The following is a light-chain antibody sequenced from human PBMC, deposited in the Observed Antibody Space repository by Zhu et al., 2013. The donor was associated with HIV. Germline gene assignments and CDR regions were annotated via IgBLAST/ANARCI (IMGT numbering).Light chain of an antibody. J-gene: IGKJ1*01. Sequence: EIVLTQSPATLSLSPGERATLSCGASQSVSSSYLAWYQQKPGQAPRLLIFGASTRATGIPDRFSGSGSGTDFTLTITRLEPEDCAVYYCQQYGASLWTFGQGTKVEIK. CDR1: QSVSSSY. CDR2: GAS. CDR3: QQYGASLWT. V-gene: IGKV3-20*01.